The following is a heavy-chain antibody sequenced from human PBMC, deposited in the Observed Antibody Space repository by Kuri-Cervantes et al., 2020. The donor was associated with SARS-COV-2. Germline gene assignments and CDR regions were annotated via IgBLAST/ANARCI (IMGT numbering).Heavy chain of an antibody. D-gene: IGHD6-19*01. J-gene: IGHJ4*02. CDR2: INWNGGST. Sequence: GESLKISCAASGFTFDDYGMSWVRQAPGKGLEWVSGINWNGGSTGYADSVKGRFTISRDNAKNSLYLQMNSLRAEDTALYYCARASQWLASDFDYWGQGTLVTVSS. V-gene: IGHV3-20*04. CDR3: ARASQWLASDFDY. CDR1: GFTFDDYG.